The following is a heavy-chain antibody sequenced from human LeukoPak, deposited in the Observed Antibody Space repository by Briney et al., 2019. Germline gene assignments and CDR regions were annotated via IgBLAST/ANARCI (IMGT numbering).Heavy chain of an antibody. CDR3: AKGGGSGSYFAFDI. V-gene: IGHV3-30*02. J-gene: IGHJ3*02. CDR1: GFTFNSYG. Sequence: GGSLRLSCAASGFTFNSYGMHWVRQASGKGLEWVAFIRYDGSKSYFADSVKGRFALSGDNSKNTLYLQMSSLRPEDTAVYFCAKGGGSGSYFAFDIWGQGTMVTVSS. CDR2: IRYDGSKS. D-gene: IGHD1-26*01.